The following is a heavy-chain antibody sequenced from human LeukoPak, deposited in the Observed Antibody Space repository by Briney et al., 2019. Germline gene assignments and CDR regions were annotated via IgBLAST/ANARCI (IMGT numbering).Heavy chain of an antibody. Sequence: NSSETLSLTCTVSGGSISSPYWGWSRQPPGKGLEWIGYIFYSGSTNYNPSLKSRVTISLDTSKNQFSLKLNSVTAADTAVYYCAREQGSGSYNYFDYWGQGTLVTVSS. CDR1: GGSISSPY. CDR3: AREQGSGSYNYFDY. J-gene: IGHJ4*02. CDR2: IFYSGST. D-gene: IGHD3-10*01. V-gene: IGHV4-59*11.